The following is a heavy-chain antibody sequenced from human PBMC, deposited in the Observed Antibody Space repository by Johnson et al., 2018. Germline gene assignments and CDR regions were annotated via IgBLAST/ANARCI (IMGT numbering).Heavy chain of an antibody. CDR2: IDYDGSRT. Sequence: VQLVESGGGLVQPWVSLRISCTASGFSLTNYWMHWVRQAPGKGLVWVSRIDYDGSRTNYADSVKGRFSISRDNAKNTLHLQMNSLRVDETALYYCVREGFYWSLDIWGHGTMVSVSS. D-gene: IGHD2/OR15-2a*01. J-gene: IGHJ3*02. CDR1: GFSLTNYW. V-gene: IGHV3-74*01. CDR3: VREGFYWSLDI.